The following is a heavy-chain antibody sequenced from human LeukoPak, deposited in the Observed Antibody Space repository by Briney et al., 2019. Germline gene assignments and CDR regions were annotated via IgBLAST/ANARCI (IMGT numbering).Heavy chain of an antibody. V-gene: IGHV3-48*03. D-gene: IGHD3-22*01. CDR2: ISSSGSTI. CDR1: GFTFSSYE. J-gene: IGHJ6*02. CDR3: ARDLGYYDSSGYYYGSSYYYYYYGMDV. Sequence: QPGGSLRLSCAASGFTFSSYEMNWVRQAPGKGLEWVSYISSSGSTIYYADSVKGRFTTSRDNAKNSLYLQMNSLRAEDAAVYYCARDLGYYDSSGYYYGSSYYYYYYGMDVWGQGTTVTVSS.